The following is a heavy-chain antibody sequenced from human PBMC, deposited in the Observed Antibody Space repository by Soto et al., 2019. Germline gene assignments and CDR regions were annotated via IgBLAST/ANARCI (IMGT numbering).Heavy chain of an antibody. J-gene: IGHJ6*03. Sequence: GGSLRLSCAASGFTFSSYAMSWVRQAPGKGLEWVSAISGSGGSTYYADSVKGRFTISRDNSKNTLYLQMNSLRAEDTAVYYCAKRWSITMVRGVHNRGPNYYYYMDVWGKGTTVTVSS. CDR3: AKRWSITMVRGVHNRGPNYYYYMDV. CDR2: ISGSGGST. CDR1: GFTFSSYA. D-gene: IGHD3-10*01. V-gene: IGHV3-23*01.